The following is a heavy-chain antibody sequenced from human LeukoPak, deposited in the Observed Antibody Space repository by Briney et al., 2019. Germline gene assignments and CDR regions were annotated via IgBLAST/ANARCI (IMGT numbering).Heavy chain of an antibody. CDR1: GFTFSAYW. J-gene: IGHJ4*02. CDR2: INPDGSGT. V-gene: IGHV3-7*01. D-gene: IGHD4-17*01. CDR3: VRLFGGVTTFDY. Sequence: GGSLRLSCAASGFTFSAYWMSWVRQGPGKGLDWVASINPDGSGTRYVDSVRGRFTISRDNAQNSMYLHMNSLSAEDTAVYYCVRLFGGVTTFDYWGQGTLITVSS.